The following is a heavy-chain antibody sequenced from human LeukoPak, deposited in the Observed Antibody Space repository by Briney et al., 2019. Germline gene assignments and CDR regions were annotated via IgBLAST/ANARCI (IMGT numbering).Heavy chain of an antibody. V-gene: IGHV4-4*07. CDR1: GGSISSYY. CDR3: ARGHSSSWCLAFDI. Sequence: SETLSLTCTVSGGSISSYYWSWIRQPAGKGLEWIGRIYTSGSTNYNPSLKSRVTMSVDTSKNQFSLKLSSVTAADTAVYYCARGHSSSWCLAFDIWGQGTMVTVSS. J-gene: IGHJ3*02. D-gene: IGHD6-13*01. CDR2: IYTSGST.